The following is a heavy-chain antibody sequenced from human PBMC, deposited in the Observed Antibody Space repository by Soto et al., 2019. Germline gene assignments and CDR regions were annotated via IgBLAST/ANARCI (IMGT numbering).Heavy chain of an antibody. CDR2: INSDGSST. J-gene: IGHJ6*03. Sequence: GGSLRLSCAASGFTFSSYWMHWVRQAPGKGLVWVSRINSDGSSTSYADSVKGRFTISRDNAKNTLYLQMNSLRAEDTAVYYCAREMYNWNLYYYYYMDVWGKGTTVTVSS. D-gene: IGHD1-20*01. CDR3: AREMYNWNLYYYYYMDV. V-gene: IGHV3-74*01. CDR1: GFTFSSYW.